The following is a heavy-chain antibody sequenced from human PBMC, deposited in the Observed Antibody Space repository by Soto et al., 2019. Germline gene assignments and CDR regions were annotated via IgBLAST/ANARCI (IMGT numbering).Heavy chain of an antibody. J-gene: IGHJ5*02. CDR1: GGSVSSGSYY. D-gene: IGHD6-13*01. V-gene: IGHV4-61*01. Sequence: SETLSLTCTVSGGSVSSGSYYWSWIRQPPGKGLEWIGYIYYSGSPNYNPSLKSRVTISVDTSKNQFSLKLRSVTAADTAAYYCARGIGGSSWYNWFDPRGQGTLVTVSS. CDR3: ARGIGGSSWYNWFDP. CDR2: IYYSGSP.